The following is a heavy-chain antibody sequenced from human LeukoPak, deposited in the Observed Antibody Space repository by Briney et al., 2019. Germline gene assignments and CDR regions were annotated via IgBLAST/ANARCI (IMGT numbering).Heavy chain of an antibody. V-gene: IGHV3-74*01. Sequence: GGSLRLSCAASGFTFSTYWMHWVRQPPGKGLLWVSRINTDGSTTNYADSVKGRFTISRDNAKNMVYLQMNSLRGEDTAVYYCARENFDPWGQGTQATVSS. CDR3: ARENFDP. J-gene: IGHJ5*02. CDR2: INTDGSTT. CDR1: GFTFSTYW.